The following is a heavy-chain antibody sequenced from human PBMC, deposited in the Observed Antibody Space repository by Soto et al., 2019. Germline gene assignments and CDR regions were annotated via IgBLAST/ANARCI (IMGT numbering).Heavy chain of an antibody. Sequence: SETLSLTCTVSGGSISSHYWSWIRQPPGKGLEWIGYIHYSGSTNYNPSLKSRVTISIDTSKNQFSLKLSSVTAADTAVYYCAHSSGSYSEYFQHWGQGTLVTVSS. V-gene: IGHV4-59*11. J-gene: IGHJ1*01. CDR3: AHSSGSYSEYFQH. CDR1: GGSISSHY. D-gene: IGHD3-22*01. CDR2: IHYSGST.